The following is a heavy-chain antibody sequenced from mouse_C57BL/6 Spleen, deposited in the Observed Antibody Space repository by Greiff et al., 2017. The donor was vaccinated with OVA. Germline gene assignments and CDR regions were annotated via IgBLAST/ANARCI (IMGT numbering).Heavy chain of an antibody. D-gene: IGHD1-1*01. Sequence: VQLQQSGAELARPGASVKLSCKASGYTFTRYGISWVKQRTGQGLEWIGEIYPRSGNTYYNEKFKGKATLTADKSSSTAYMELRSLTSEDSAVYFCAREDYYGSSFYWYFDVWGTGTTVTVSS. J-gene: IGHJ1*03. CDR2: IYPRSGNT. V-gene: IGHV1-81*01. CDR3: AREDYYGSSFYWYFDV. CDR1: GYTFTRYG.